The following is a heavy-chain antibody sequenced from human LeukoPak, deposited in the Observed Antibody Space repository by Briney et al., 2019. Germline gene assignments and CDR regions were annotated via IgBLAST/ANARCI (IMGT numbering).Heavy chain of an antibody. Sequence: PGGSLRLSCAASGFTFSNYNMNWVRQAPGKGLEWVSYISSSSSTIYYADSVKGRFTISRNNAKNSLYLQMTSLRAEATAVYYCASLYGEILDYWGQGTLVTVSS. D-gene: IGHD4-17*01. CDR1: GFTFSNYN. J-gene: IGHJ4*02. V-gene: IGHV3-48*01. CDR2: ISSSSSTI. CDR3: ASLYGEILDY.